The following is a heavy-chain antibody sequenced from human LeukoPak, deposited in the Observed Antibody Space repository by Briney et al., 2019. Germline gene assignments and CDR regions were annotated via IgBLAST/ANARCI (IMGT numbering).Heavy chain of an antibody. J-gene: IGHJ5*02. CDR2: ISYDGSNK. V-gene: IGHV3-30*18. Sequence: GGSLRLSCAASGFTFSNYWMSWVRQAPGKGLEWVAVISYDGSNKYYADSVKGRFTISRDNSKNTLYLQMNSLRAEDTAVYYCAKDTHDCSGGSCYPRWFDPWGQGTLVTVSS. CDR3: AKDTHDCSGGSCYPRWFDP. D-gene: IGHD2-15*01. CDR1: GFTFSNYW.